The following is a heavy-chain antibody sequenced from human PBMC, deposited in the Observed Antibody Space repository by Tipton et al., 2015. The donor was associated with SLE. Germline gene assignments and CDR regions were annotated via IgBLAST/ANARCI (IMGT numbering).Heavy chain of an antibody. Sequence: SLRLSCAASGFSFSNYYMSWIRQAPGKGLEWVSYISSGSSYTDYADSVKGRFTISRDNAKNSLYLQMNSLRAEDTAVYYCARERGSLDYWGQGTLVTVSS. V-gene: IGHV3-11*06. CDR3: ARERGSLDY. D-gene: IGHD3-16*01. J-gene: IGHJ4*02. CDR2: ISSGSSYT. CDR1: GFSFSNYY.